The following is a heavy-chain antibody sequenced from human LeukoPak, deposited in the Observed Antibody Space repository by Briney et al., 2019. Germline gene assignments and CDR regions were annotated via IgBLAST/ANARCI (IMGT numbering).Heavy chain of an antibody. V-gene: IGHV3-48*03. D-gene: IGHD4-23*01. CDR3: ARDHYGSKHFEA. J-gene: IGHJ4*02. CDR1: GFTFSSYD. CDR2: ISSSGDVI. Sequence: GGSLRLSCAASGFTFSSYDMNWVRQAPGKGLEWVSYISSSGDVIYYADSVKGRFTISRENAKNSVYLQMNSLRAEDTALYYCARDHYGSKHFEAWGEGTLVTVSS.